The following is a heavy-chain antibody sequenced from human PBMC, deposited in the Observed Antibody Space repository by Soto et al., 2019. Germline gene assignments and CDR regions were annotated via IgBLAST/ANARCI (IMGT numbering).Heavy chain of an antibody. CDR2: MNPNNGNT. V-gene: IGHV1-8*01. J-gene: IGHJ4*02. Sequence: ASVKVSCKASGYTFTSCDINWVRQATGQGFEWMGWMNPNNGNTAYAQKFQGRVAMTRDTSKSTAFMELSSLTSEDTAVYYCARGPRNWGVDYWGQGTLVTVSS. D-gene: IGHD7-27*01. CDR1: GYTFTSCD. CDR3: ARGPRNWGVDY.